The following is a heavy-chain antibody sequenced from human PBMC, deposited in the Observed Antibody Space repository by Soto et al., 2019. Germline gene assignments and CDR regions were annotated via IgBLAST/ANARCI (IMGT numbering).Heavy chain of an antibody. D-gene: IGHD3-9*01. CDR3: ARLEGLATISYYFDF. CDR1: DDSMKSDKYY. V-gene: IGHV4-39*01. Sequence: SETLSLTCSVSDDSMKSDKYYWGWIRPPQGKGLEWIGSIYYRGNAYYNPSLQTRVTISLDKSKSQFSLKLNSVTAADSAVYFCARLEGLATISYYFDFWGPGALVTVSS. J-gene: IGHJ4*02. CDR2: IYYRGNA.